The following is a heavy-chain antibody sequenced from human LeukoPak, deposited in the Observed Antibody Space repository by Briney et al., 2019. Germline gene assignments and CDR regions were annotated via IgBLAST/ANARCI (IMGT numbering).Heavy chain of an antibody. Sequence: GGSLRLSCAAPGFTFSSYSMSWVRQAPGKGLEWVSAISSDGSTFYSDSVKGRFTISRDNSKNTLYLQMNSLRAEDTAVYYCAKVPSVATTPPDYWGQGTLVTVSS. V-gene: IGHV3-23*01. D-gene: IGHD5-12*01. CDR1: GFTFSSYS. CDR2: ISSDGST. CDR3: AKVPSVATTPPDY. J-gene: IGHJ4*02.